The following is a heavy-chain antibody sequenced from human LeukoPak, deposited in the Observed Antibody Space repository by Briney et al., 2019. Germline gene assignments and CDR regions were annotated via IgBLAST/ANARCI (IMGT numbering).Heavy chain of an antibody. V-gene: IGHV4-59*01. CDR1: GGSISSYY. CDR3: ARTAGYYDSSGALFWFDP. J-gene: IGHJ5*02. Sequence: PSETLSLACTVSGGSISSYYWSWIGQPPGKGLEWIGYIYYSGSTNYNPSLKSRVTISVDTSKNQFSLKLSSVTAADTAVYYCARTAGYYDSSGALFWFDPWGQGTLVTVSS. CDR2: IYYSGST. D-gene: IGHD3-22*01.